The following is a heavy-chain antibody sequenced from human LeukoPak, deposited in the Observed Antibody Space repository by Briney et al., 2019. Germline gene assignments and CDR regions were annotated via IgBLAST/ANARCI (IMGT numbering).Heavy chain of an antibody. V-gene: IGHV4-59*01. J-gene: IGHJ4*02. Sequence: SETLSLTCTVSGGXISSYYCSWIRQPPGKGLEWIGYIYYSGSTNYNPSLKSRVTISVDTSKNQFSLKLSSVTAADTAVYYCARVGARGIYYFDYWGQGTLVTVSS. CDR1: GGXISSYY. CDR3: ARVGARGIYYFDY. D-gene: IGHD1-14*01. CDR2: IYYSGST.